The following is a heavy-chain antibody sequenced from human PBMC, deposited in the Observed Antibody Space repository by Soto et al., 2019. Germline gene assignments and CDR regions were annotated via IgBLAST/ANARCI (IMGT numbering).Heavy chain of an antibody. D-gene: IGHD4-4*01. CDR3: ARVRITVTRFRTADY. Sequence: PGGSLRLSCAASGFTFSSYWMHWVRQAPGKGLVWVSRINSDGSSTSYADSVKGRFTISRDNAKNTLYLQMNSLRAEDTAVYYCARVRITVTRFRTADYWGQGTLVTVSS. J-gene: IGHJ4*02. CDR2: INSDGSST. V-gene: IGHV3-74*01. CDR1: GFTFSSYW.